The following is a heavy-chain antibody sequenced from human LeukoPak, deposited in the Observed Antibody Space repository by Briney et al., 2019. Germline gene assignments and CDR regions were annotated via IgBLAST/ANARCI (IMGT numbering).Heavy chain of an antibody. CDR2: IYHSGST. D-gene: IGHD2-2*01. Sequence: PSQTLSLTCTVSGGSISSGGYYWSWIRQPPGKGLEWIGYIYHSGSTYYNPSLKSRVTISVDRSKNQFSLKLSSVTAADTAVYYCARGGGLVVPAATPDYWGQGTLVTVSS. CDR3: ARGGGLVVPAATPDY. CDR1: GGSISSGGYY. J-gene: IGHJ4*02. V-gene: IGHV4-30-2*01.